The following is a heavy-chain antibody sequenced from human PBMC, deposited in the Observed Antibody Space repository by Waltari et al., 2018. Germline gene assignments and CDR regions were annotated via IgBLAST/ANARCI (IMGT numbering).Heavy chain of an antibody. CDR2: INHSGKT. CDR1: GGSFSDYY. J-gene: IGHJ4*02. D-gene: IGHD3-16*01. CDR3: ARDPTRLRTFDY. Sequence: QVQLQQWGAGLLKPSETLSLTCAVYGGSFSDYYWSWIRQPPGKGLEWSGEINHSGKTNYNPSLKSRVTISVDTSKNQFSLKLGSATAADTAVYYCARDPTRLRTFDYWGQGTLVTVSS. V-gene: IGHV4-34*01.